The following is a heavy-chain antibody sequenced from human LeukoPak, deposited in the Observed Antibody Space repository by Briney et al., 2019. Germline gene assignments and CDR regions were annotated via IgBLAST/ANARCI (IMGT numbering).Heavy chain of an antibody. CDR1: GYTFISHA. CDR3: ARRLGRSFDY. CDR2: INIGNVNT. V-gene: IGHV1-3*04. D-gene: IGHD2-21*01. Sequence: ASVKDSCKASGYTFISHAIHWVRQAPGQRLEWMGWINIGNVNTKYSQNFQGRITITRDTSATTAYMDLSSLRSEDTAVYYCARRLGRSFDYWGQGTLVTVSS. J-gene: IGHJ4*02.